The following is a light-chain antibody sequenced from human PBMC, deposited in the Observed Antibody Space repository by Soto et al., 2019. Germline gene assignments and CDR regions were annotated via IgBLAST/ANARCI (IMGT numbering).Light chain of an antibody. CDR1: QSVSSY. Sequence: EIVMTQSPATLSVSPGERATLSCRASQSVSSYLAWYQQKPGQAPRLLIYGASTRATGITARFSGSGSGAEFTLTISSMLSEDVAVYYCQQYDNWSSITFGQGTRLDIK. CDR2: GAS. V-gene: IGKV3-15*01. J-gene: IGKJ5*01. CDR3: QQYDNWSSIT.